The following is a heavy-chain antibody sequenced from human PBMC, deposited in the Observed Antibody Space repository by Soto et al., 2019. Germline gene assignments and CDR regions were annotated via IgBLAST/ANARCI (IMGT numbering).Heavy chain of an antibody. CDR2: IWYDGSNK. CDR3: ARGQYGSGSPTPPDP. J-gene: IGHJ5*02. CDR1: GFTFSSYG. Sequence: QVQLVESGGGVVQPGRSLRLSCAASGFTFSSYGMHWVRQAPGKGLEWVAVIWYDGSNKYYADSVKGRFTISRDNSKNTLYLQMNSLRAADTAVYSCARGQYGSGSPTPPDPWGQGTLVTVSS. V-gene: IGHV3-33*01. D-gene: IGHD3-10*01.